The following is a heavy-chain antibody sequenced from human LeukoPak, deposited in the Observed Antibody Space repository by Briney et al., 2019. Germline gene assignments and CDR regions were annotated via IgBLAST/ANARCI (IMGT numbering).Heavy chain of an antibody. V-gene: IGHV1-18*01. CDR2: ISAYNGNT. J-gene: IGHJ6*03. Sequence: GASVKVSCKASGYTFTSYGISWVRQAPGQGLEWMGWISAYNGNTNYAQKLQGRVTMTTDTSTSTAYMELRSLRSDDTAVYYCARARRGSSSAYYYYHMDVWGKGTTVTVSS. CDR3: ARARRGSSSAYYYYHMDV. D-gene: IGHD6-6*01. CDR1: GYTFTSYG.